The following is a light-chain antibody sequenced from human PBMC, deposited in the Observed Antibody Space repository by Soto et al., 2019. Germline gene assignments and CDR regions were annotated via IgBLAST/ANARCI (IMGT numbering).Light chain of an antibody. Sequence: QSVLTQPASVSGSPGQSFTISCTGTSSDVGGYNYVSWYQHHPGKAPKLMIYEVNNRPSGVSTRFSGSKSGNTASLTISGLQAEDEADYYCSSYTTRTTLNVFGSGTKVTVL. CDR3: SSYTTRTTLNV. J-gene: IGLJ1*01. CDR1: SSDVGGYNY. V-gene: IGLV2-14*01. CDR2: EVN.